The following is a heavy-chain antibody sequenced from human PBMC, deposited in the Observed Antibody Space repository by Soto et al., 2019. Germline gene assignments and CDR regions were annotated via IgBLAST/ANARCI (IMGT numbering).Heavy chain of an antibody. V-gene: IGHV3-23*01. CDR1: GFTFSSYA. CDR2: ISGSGGST. J-gene: IGHJ4*02. D-gene: IGHD3-10*01. CDR3: AKAPSGSYYPHFDY. Sequence: GGSLRLSCAASGFTFSSYAMGWVRQAPGKGLEWVSSISGSGGSTYYADSVKGRFTISRDNPKNTLYLEMNSLRAEDTAVYHCAKAPSGSYYPHFDYWGQGTLVTVSS.